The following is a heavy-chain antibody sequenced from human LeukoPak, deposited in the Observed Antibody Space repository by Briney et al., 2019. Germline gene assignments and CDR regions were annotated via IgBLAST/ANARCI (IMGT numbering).Heavy chain of an antibody. V-gene: IGHV3-48*01. Sequence: GGSLRLSCAASRFTFNIFTMNWVRQAPGKGLEWISYINTKSKTIYYADSVKGRFTISRDNAKNSLHLQMNSLRAEDTALYYCVRDRNWAFDYWGQGTLVTVSS. D-gene: IGHD7-27*01. CDR1: RFTFNIFT. CDR3: VRDRNWAFDY. J-gene: IGHJ4*02. CDR2: INTKSKTI.